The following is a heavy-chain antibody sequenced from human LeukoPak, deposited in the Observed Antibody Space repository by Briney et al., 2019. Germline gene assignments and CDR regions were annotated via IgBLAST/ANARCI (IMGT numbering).Heavy chain of an antibody. CDR3: ARVGDGGTFAY. Sequence: PGGSLRLSCAASGFTFDDYAMHWVRQAPGKGLEWVSGISWNSGSIGYADSVKGRFTISRDNAKNSLYLQMNSLRAEDTAVYYCARVGDGGTFAYWGQGTLVTVSS. CDR1: GFTFDDYA. V-gene: IGHV3-9*01. CDR2: ISWNSGSI. J-gene: IGHJ4*02.